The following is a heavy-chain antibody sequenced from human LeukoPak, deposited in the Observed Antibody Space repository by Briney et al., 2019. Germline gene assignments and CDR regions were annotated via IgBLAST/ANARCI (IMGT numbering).Heavy chain of an antibody. CDR1: GFTFRNYA. V-gene: IGHV3-23*01. CDR2: ISGSGVNT. D-gene: IGHD2-15*01. Sequence: GGSLRLSCAASGFTFRNYAMTWVRQAPGKGLEWVSLISGSGVNTNYADSVKGRFTISRDNSKNTLYLQMNSLRAEDTAIYYCARELSPVAGAFDIWGQGTMVTVSS. J-gene: IGHJ3*02. CDR3: ARELSPVAGAFDI.